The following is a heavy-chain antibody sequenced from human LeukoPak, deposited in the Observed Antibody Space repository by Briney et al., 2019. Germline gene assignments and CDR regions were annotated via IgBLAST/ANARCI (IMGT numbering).Heavy chain of an antibody. J-gene: IGHJ2*01. CDR1: GGSFSGYY. D-gene: IGHD1-14*01. CDR3: ARQDNTARYFDL. CDR2: INHSGSS. Sequence: PSDTLSLTCAVYGGSFSGYYWSGIRQPPGKGLEWIGEINHSGSSNYNPSLKSRVTISVDTSKNQFSLKLSSMTAADTAVYYCARQDNTARYFDLWSRGTLVTVSS. V-gene: IGHV4-34*01.